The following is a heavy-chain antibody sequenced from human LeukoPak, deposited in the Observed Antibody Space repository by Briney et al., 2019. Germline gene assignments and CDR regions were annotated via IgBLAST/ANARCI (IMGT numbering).Heavy chain of an antibody. J-gene: IGHJ5*02. D-gene: IGHD3-3*01. V-gene: IGHV4-59*01. Sequence: PSETLSLTCTVSGGSISSYYWSWIRQPPGKGLEWIGYTYYSGSTNYNPSLKSRVTISVDTSKNQFSLKLSSVTAADTAVYYCARANYDFWSGYPNWFDPWGQGTLVTVSS. CDR2: TYYSGST. CDR3: ARANYDFWSGYPNWFDP. CDR1: GGSISSYY.